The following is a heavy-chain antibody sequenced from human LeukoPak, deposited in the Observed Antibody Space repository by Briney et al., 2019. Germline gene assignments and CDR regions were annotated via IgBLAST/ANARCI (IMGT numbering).Heavy chain of an antibody. V-gene: IGHV3-23*01. Sequence: GGSLRLSCAASGFTFRSFAMSWVRLAPGKGLEWVSSISGSGAGTYYADSVKGRFTISRDNSENTVYLQMNSLRAEDTAIHYCAKDWSGSDYFDYWGQGTLVTVSS. D-gene: IGHD1-14*01. CDR2: ISGSGAGT. CDR1: GFTFRSFA. CDR3: AKDWSGSDYFDY. J-gene: IGHJ4*02.